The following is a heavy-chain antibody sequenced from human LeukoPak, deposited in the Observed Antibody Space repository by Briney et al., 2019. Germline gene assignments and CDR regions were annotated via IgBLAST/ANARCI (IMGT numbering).Heavy chain of an antibody. CDR2: IIPIFGTA. CDR1: GGTFSSYA. Sequence: PVKVSCKASGGTFSSYAISWVRQAPGQGLEWMGGIIPIFGTANYAQKSQGRVTITADESTSTAYMELSSLRSEDTAVYYCAATAAAGTATLNYWGQGTLVTVSS. V-gene: IGHV1-69*13. D-gene: IGHD6-13*01. CDR3: AATAAAGTATLNY. J-gene: IGHJ4*02.